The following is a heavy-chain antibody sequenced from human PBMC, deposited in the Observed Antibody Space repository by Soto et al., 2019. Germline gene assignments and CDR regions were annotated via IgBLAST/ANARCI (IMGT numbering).Heavy chain of an antibody. CDR1: GGSISSSSYY. V-gene: IGHV4-39*01. CDR3: ARGGSSGWYGMDV. Sequence: SETLSLTCTVSGGSISSSSYYWGWIRQPPGKGLEWIGGIYYSGSTYYNPSLKSRVTISVDTSKNQFSLKLSSVTAADTAVYYCARGGSSGWYGMDVWGQGTTVTVSS. CDR2: IYYSGST. D-gene: IGHD6-19*01. J-gene: IGHJ6*02.